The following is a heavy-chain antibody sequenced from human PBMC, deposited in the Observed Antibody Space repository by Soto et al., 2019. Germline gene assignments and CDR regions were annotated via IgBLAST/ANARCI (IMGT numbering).Heavy chain of an antibody. J-gene: IGHJ4*02. CDR3: AREIPAAIHHPFDY. D-gene: IGHD2-2*01. CDR2: ISSSSSTI. CDR1: GFTFSSYS. Sequence: GESLKISCAASGFTFSSYSMNWVRQAPGKGLEWVSYISSSSSTIYYADSVKGRFTISRDNAKNSLYLQMNSLRDEDTAVYYCAREIPAAIHHPFDYWGQGTLVTVSS. V-gene: IGHV3-48*02.